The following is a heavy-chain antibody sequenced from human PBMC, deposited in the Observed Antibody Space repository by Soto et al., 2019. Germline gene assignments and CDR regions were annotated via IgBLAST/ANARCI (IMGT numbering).Heavy chain of an antibody. V-gene: IGHV3-7*01. J-gene: IGHJ6*03. Sequence: GESLKISCAASGFTFSSYWMSWVRQAPGKGLEWVANIKQDGSEKYYVDSVKGRFTISRDNAKNSLYLQMNSLRAEDTAVYYCAREARLSKSRYYYYYMDVWGKGTTVTVSS. CDR2: IKQDGSEK. D-gene: IGHD3-16*01. CDR1: GFTFSSYW. CDR3: AREARLSKSRYYYYYMDV.